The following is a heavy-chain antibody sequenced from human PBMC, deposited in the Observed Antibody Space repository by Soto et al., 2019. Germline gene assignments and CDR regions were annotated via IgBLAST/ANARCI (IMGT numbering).Heavy chain of an antibody. CDR2: TYYRSKWYN. D-gene: IGHD6-13*01. CDR3: ARDALYSSSWYANWFDP. J-gene: IGHJ5*02. CDR1: GDSVSSNSAA. V-gene: IGHV6-1*01. Sequence: SHTLSLTCAISGDSVSSNSAAWNWIRQSPSRGLEWLGRTYYRSKWYNDYAVSVKSRITINPDTSKNQFSLQLNSVTPEDTAVYYCARDALYSSSWYANWFDPWGQGTLLTVSS.